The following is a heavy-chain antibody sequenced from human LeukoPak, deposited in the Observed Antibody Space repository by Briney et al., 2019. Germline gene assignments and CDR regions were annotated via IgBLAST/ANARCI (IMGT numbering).Heavy chain of an antibody. CDR3: ARLEYSGSYYFDY. CDR1: GYSFTSYW. Sequence: GESLKISXKGSGYSFTSYWIGWVRQMPGKGLEWMGIIYPGDSDTIYSPSFQGQVTISADKSISTAYLQWSSLKASDTAMYYFARLEYSGSYYFDYWGQGTLVTVSS. D-gene: IGHD1-26*01. V-gene: IGHV5-51*01. J-gene: IGHJ4*02. CDR2: IYPGDSDT.